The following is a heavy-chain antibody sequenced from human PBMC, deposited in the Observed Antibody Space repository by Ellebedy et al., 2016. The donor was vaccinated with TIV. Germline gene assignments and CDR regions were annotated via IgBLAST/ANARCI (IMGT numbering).Heavy chain of an antibody. CDR2: ISGYNGQT. CDR1: GYTFTNNG. D-gene: IGHD3-22*01. V-gene: IGHV1-18*04. CDR3: ARDFYDSSGYYYTGFYYYYGMDV. J-gene: IGHJ6*02. Sequence: AASVKVSCKASGYTFTNNGISWVRQAPGQGLEWMGWISGYNGQTNYAQKFQGRVTMTTDTSTSTASMGLRILRSDDTAVYYCARDFYDSSGYYYTGFYYYYGMDVWGQGTTVTVSS.